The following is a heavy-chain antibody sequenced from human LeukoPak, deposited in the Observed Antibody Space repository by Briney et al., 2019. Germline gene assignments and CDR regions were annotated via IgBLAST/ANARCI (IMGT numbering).Heavy chain of an antibody. V-gene: IGHV3-30*18. CDR2: ISYDGSNK. J-gene: IGHJ4*02. CDR1: GFTFSSYG. D-gene: IGHD6-13*01. CDR3: AKVQKGAAAGPDC. Sequence: GGSLRLSCAASGFTFSSYGMHWVRQAPGKGLEWVAVISYDGSNKYYADSVKGRFTISRDSSKNTLYLQMNSLRAEDTAVYYCAKVQKGAAAGPDCWGQGTLVTVSS.